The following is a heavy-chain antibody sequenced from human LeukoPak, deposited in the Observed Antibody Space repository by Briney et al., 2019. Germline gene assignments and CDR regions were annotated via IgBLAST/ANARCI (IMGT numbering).Heavy chain of an antibody. CDR3: ARVDIVVVVATD. D-gene: IGHD2-15*01. CDR2: IYDSGST. J-gene: IGHJ4*02. CDR1: GGSISSYY. V-gene: IGHV4-59*12. Sequence: SETLSLTCTVSGGSISSYYWSWIRQPPGKGLEWVGYIYDSGSTNYNPSLKSRFTISVDTSKNQLSLKLSSVTAADTAVYYCARVDIVVVVATDWGQGTLVTVSS.